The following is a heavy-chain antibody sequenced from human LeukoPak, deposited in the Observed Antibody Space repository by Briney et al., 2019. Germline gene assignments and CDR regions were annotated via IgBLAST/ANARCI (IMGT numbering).Heavy chain of an antibody. CDR3: ARDYDILTGYLPNYYYYGMDV. D-gene: IGHD3-9*01. CDR2: ISAYSGNT. Sequence: ASVKVSCKASGYTFTSYGISWVRQAPGQGLEWMGWISAYSGNTNYAQKLQGRVTMTTDTSTSTAYMELRSLRSDDTAVYYCARDYDILTGYLPNYYYYGMDVWGQGTTVTVSS. V-gene: IGHV1-18*01. J-gene: IGHJ6*02. CDR1: GYTFTSYG.